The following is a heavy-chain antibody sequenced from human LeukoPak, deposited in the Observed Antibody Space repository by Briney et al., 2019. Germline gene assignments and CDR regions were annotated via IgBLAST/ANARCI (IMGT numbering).Heavy chain of an antibody. D-gene: IGHD1-1*01. V-gene: IGHV3-7*03. Sequence: GGSLSLSCAASGFTFSSYWMSWGRRAPGKGLGWVANIKQYGSEKYYVDSVKGRFTISRDNAKNSLYLQMHSLRAEDTAVYYCASDRWGDSPGTDYWGQGTLVTVSS. CDR1: GFTFSSYW. CDR3: ASDRWGDSPGTDY. J-gene: IGHJ4*02. CDR2: IKQYGSEK.